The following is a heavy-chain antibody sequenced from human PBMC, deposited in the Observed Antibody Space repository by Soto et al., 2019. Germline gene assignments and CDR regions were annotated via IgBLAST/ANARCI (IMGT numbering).Heavy chain of an antibody. CDR2: ISAYNGNT. J-gene: IGHJ4*02. CDR3: ARDAPQRYDSSGYQQFDY. CDR1: GYTFTSYG. D-gene: IGHD3-22*01. V-gene: IGHV1-18*01. Sequence: QVQLVQSGAEVKKPGASVKVSCKASGYTFTSYGISWVRQAPGQGLEWMGWISAYNGNTNYAQKLQGRATMTTATSTSTAYMELRSLRSDDTAVYYCARDAPQRYDSSGYQQFDYWGQGTLVTVSS.